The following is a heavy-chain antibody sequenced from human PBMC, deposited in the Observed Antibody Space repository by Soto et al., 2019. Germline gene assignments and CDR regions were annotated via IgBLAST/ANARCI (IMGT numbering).Heavy chain of an antibody. CDR1: GSRFSNYV. J-gene: IGHJ6*02. CDR2: IIPIFNST. V-gene: IGHV1-69*06. Sequence: SVKVSCKVSGSRFSNYVISWVRQAPGHGLEWLGRIIPIFNSTKYAQSFQGRVTITADKSTSTASMELSSLRSDDTAVYYCASWGDYYCTNGVFTCMDVWGQGTTVTVS. CDR3: ASWGDYYCTNGVFTCMDV. D-gene: IGHD2-8*01.